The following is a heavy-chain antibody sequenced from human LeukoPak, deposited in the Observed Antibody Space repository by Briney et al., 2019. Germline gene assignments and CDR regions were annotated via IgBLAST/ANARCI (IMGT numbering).Heavy chain of an antibody. Sequence: PSETLSLTCTVSGGSISSSSYYWGWIRQPPGKGLEWIGSIYYSGSTYYNPSLKSRVTISVDTSKNQFSLKLSSVTAADTAVYYCASAEGAPYSSSPEGFDYWGQGTLVTVSS. CDR3: ASAEGAPYSSSPEGFDY. CDR2: IYYSGST. D-gene: IGHD6-6*01. V-gene: IGHV4-39*01. CDR1: GGSISSSSYY. J-gene: IGHJ4*02.